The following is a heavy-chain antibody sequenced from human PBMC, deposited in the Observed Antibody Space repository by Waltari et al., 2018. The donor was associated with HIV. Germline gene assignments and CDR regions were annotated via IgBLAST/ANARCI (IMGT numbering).Heavy chain of an antibody. V-gene: IGHV3-30*18. D-gene: IGHD5-18*01. CDR2: ISYDASDQ. CDR3: AKAPTTSTALVQGS. Sequence: QLVESGGCVVQPGRSMRLTCAASGFLFLDYSLPWVRQAPGKGIEWLTFISYDASDQYYAKSVKGRFTISRDNSKKTVFLEMNNLKIEDTAIYFCAKAPTTSTALVQGSWGQGTLVIVSS. CDR1: GFLFLDYS. J-gene: IGHJ5*02.